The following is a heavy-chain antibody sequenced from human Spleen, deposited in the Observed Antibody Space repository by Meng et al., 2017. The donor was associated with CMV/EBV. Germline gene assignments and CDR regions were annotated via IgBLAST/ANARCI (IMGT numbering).Heavy chain of an antibody. J-gene: IGHJ4*02. CDR3: VKGAGITVTGYFDH. D-gene: IGHD6-19*01. CDR2: ISYDGGNK. V-gene: IGHV3-30-3*01. CDR1: GFTFSTYT. Sequence: GESLKISCAASGFTFSTYTMHWVRQAPGKGLEWVALISYDGGNKYYADSVKGRFTISRDNSKNTLYLQMNTLRDDDTAVYYCVKGAGITVTGYFDHWGQGTLVTVSS.